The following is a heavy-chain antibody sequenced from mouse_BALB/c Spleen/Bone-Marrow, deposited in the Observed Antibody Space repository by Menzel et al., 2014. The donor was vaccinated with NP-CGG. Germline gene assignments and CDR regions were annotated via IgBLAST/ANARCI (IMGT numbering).Heavy chain of an antibody. D-gene: IGHD1-1*01. J-gene: IGHJ3*01. CDR2: INPYNGGT. V-gene: IGHV1-18*01. Sequence: VQLQQSGPELVKPGASMKISCKASGYPFTGYTMNWVKQSHGKNLEWIGLINPYNGGTSYNQKFKGKATLTVDKSSSTAYMELLSLTSEDSAVYYCARDYYGSSYGFAYWGQGTLVTVSA. CDR3: ARDYYGSSYGFAY. CDR1: GYPFTGYT.